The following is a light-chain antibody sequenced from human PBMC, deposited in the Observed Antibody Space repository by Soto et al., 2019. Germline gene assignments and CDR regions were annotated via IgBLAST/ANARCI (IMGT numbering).Light chain of an antibody. J-gene: IGLJ1*01. CDR1: SSNIGSDF. CDR3: SAWDDRLSAYV. CDR2: HNY. V-gene: IGLV1-47*01. Sequence: QSALTQPPSASGTPGQRVTISCSGSSSNIGSDFVYWYQQLPGTAPKLLIYHNYQRPSGVPDRFSGSKSGTSGSLAISDLRSEDEADYYCSAWDDRLSAYVFGAWTKLTVL.